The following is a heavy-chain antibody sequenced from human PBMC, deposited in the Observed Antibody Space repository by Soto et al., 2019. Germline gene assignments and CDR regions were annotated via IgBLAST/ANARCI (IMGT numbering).Heavy chain of an antibody. CDR1: GGSISSGGYY. V-gene: IGHV4-31*03. Sequence: SETLSLTCTVSGGSISSGGYYWSWIRQHPGKGLEWIGYIYYSGSTYYNPSLKSRVTISVDTSKNQFSLKLSSVTAADTAVYYCATMASRDGYIYFDYWGQGTLVTVSS. CDR2: IYYSGST. J-gene: IGHJ4*02. CDR3: ATMASRDGYIYFDY. D-gene: IGHD5-18*01.